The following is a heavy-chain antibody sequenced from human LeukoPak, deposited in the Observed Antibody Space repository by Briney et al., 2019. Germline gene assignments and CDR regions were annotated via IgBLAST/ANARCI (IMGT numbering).Heavy chain of an antibody. J-gene: IGHJ4*02. CDR1: GYTFTGYY. CDR2: INPNSGGT. V-gene: IGHV1-2*02. Sequence: ASVKVSCKASGYTFTGYYMHWVRQAPGQGLEWMGWINPNSGGTNYAQKFQGRVTMTRDTSISTAYMELSRLRSDDTAVYYCASDRGYCGGDCTSVGFDYWGQGTLVTVSS. D-gene: IGHD2-21*02. CDR3: ASDRGYCGGDCTSVGFDY.